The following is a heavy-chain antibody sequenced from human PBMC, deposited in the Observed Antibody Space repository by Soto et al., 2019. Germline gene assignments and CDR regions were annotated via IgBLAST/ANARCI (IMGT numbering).Heavy chain of an antibody. V-gene: IGHV4-39*01. D-gene: IGHD4-4*01. Sequence: SETLSLTCTVSGGSISSSSYYWGWIRQPPGKGLEWIGSIYYSGSTYYNPSLKSRVTISVDTSKNQFSLKLSSVTAADTAVYYCARRKGTGPTDYYYYYMDVWGKGTTVTVSS. CDR1: GGSISSSSYY. CDR3: ARRKGTGPTDYYYYYMDV. J-gene: IGHJ6*03. CDR2: IYYSGST.